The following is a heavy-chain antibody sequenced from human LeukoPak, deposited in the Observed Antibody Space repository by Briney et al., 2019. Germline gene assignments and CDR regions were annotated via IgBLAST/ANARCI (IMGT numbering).Heavy chain of an antibody. CDR3: TRDETGIDY. CDR2: INWNGDIT. D-gene: IGHD1-1*01. CDR1: GFILDDFG. V-gene: IGHV3-20*04. J-gene: IGHJ4*02. Sequence: GGSLRLSCAAPGFILDDFGMTWVRQAPGKGLEWVSSINWNGDITPYADSVKGRFTISRDNAKNALYLQMNSLRPEDTALYFCTRDETGIDYWGQGTLVTVSS.